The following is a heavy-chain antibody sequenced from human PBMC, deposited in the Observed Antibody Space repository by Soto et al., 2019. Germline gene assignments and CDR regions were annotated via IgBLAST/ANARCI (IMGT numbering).Heavy chain of an antibody. D-gene: IGHD2-15*01. CDR1: GFTLRTNG. CDR2: ILGSGGDT. J-gene: IGHJ4*02. CDR3: AGHGGYSY. V-gene: IGHV3-23*01. Sequence: GSLRLSCAATGFTLRTNGMSWFRQAPGKGLEWVSSILGSGGDTYYADSLKGRFTISRDNSKNTLYLQLNSLGAEDTALYYCAGHGGYSYLGQGTLGTVAS.